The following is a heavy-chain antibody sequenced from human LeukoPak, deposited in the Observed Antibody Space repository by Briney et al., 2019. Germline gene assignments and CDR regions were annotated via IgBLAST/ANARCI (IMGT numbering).Heavy chain of an antibody. V-gene: IGHV1-8*01. J-gene: IGHJ4*02. CDR2: MNPNTGYT. CDR1: GYTFTSYD. D-gene: IGHD2-15*01. Sequence: HVASVKVSCKASGYTFTSYDIIWVRQAPGQGLEWMGWMNPNTGYTGYAHQFQGRITMTRNTAISTAYMDLSSLNSQDTAVYYCARSSAWAHFDNWGQGTLVSVSS. CDR3: ARSSAWAHFDN.